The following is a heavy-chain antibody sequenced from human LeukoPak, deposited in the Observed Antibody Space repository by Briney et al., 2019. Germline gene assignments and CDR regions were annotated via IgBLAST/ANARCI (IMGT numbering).Heavy chain of an antibody. J-gene: IGHJ4*02. Sequence: SETLSLTCTVSGGSISSYYWSWIRQPAGKGLEWIGRIYTSGSTNYNPSLKSRVTISVDTSKNQFSLKLSSVTAADTAVYYCARVLFEDFWSGYWVDYWGQGTLVTVSS. CDR3: ARVLFEDFWSGYWVDY. CDR2: IYTSGST. D-gene: IGHD3-3*01. CDR1: GGSISSYY. V-gene: IGHV4-4*07.